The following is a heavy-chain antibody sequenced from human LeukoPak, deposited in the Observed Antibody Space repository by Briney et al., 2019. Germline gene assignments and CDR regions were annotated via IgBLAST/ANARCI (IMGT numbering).Heavy chain of an antibody. D-gene: IGHD4-17*01. J-gene: IGHJ4*02. CDR2: ISVDGGNT. V-gene: IGHV1-18*01. Sequence: GVSVKVSCKASGYTFSHYNINWVRQAPGQGPEWKGWISVDGGNTEYAQNLQGRVSTTADTSTNTIYLELRSLTSDDTGVYYCARDRPPTHWGQGSLVIVSS. CDR1: GYTFSHYN. CDR3: ARDRPPTH.